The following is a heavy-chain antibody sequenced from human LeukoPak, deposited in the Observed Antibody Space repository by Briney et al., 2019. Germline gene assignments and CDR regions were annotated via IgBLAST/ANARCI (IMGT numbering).Heavy chain of an antibody. CDR2: INHSGST. Sequence: PSETLSLTCAVYGGSFSGYYWSWIRQPPGKGLEWIGEINHSGSTNYNPSLKSRVTISVDTSKNQFSLKLSSVTAADTAVYYCARTTVYGVSYFDYWGQGTLVTVSS. CDR1: GGSFSGYY. J-gene: IGHJ4*02. V-gene: IGHV4-34*01. D-gene: IGHD4-17*01. CDR3: ARTTVYGVSYFDY.